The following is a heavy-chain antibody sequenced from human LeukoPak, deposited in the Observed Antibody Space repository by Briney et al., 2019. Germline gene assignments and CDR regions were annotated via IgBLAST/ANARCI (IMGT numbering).Heavy chain of an antibody. V-gene: IGHV4-34*01. D-gene: IGHD3-10*01. CDR1: GGSFSGYY. CDR3: ARLGSVGYYNYQYMDI. J-gene: IGHJ6*03. Sequence: SETLSLTCAVYGGSFSGYYWSWICQPPGKGLEWIGEINDIGNTNYDPSLRSRVTISVDTSKNQFSLSLTSATAADTAVYFCARLGSVGYYNYQYMDIWGNGTTVTVSS. CDR2: INDIGNT.